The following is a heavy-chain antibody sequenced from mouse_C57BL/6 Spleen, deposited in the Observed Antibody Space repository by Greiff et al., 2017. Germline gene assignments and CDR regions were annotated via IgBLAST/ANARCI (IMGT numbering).Heavy chain of an antibody. J-gene: IGHJ2*01. CDR1: GYTFTSYG. D-gene: IGHD2-4*01. V-gene: IGHV1-81*01. Sequence: QVQLKESGAELARPGASVKLSCKASGYTFTSYGISWVKQRTGQGLEWIGEIYPRSGNTYYNEKFKGKATLTADKSSSTAYMELRSLTSEDSAVYFCARPGGDYDDEGYYFDYWGQGTTLTVSS. CDR3: ARPGGDYDDEGYYFDY. CDR2: IYPRSGNT.